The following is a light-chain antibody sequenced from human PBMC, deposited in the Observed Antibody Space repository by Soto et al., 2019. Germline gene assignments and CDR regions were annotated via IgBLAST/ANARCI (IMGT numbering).Light chain of an antibody. CDR2: LNSDGSH. J-gene: IGLJ2*01. Sequence: QLVLTQSPSASASLGASVKLTCTVSSGHSSYAIAWHQQQPEKGPRYLMKLNSDGSHNKGDGIPDRFSGSSSGTDRYLTIPSLQSEDEADYSCQTWGTGIVVFGGGPKLTVL. V-gene: IGLV4-69*01. CDR3: QTWGTGIVV. CDR1: SGHSSYA.